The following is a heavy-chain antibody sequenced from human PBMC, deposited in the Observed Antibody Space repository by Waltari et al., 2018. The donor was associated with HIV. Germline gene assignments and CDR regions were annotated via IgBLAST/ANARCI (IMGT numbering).Heavy chain of an antibody. Sequence: QVRLQESGPGLVKPSQTLSLTCTVSGGSISSGDYFWSWVRQHPGKGLEWIGYIFYSGSTFYTPSLKSRTVISVDTSENQFSLRLTSVTAADTAFYYCARVGYCTTANCYPSQGFDSWGQGTLVTVSS. CDR2: IFYSGST. V-gene: IGHV4-31*03. CDR3: ARVGYCTTANCYPSQGFDS. J-gene: IGHJ4*02. CDR1: GGSISSGDYF. D-gene: IGHD2-2*01.